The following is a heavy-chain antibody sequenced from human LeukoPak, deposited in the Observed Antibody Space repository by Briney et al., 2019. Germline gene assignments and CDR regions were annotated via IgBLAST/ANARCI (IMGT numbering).Heavy chain of an antibody. J-gene: IGHJ5*02. V-gene: IGHV3-74*01. D-gene: IGHD3-9*01. CDR2: INSDGSST. Sequence: PGGSLRLSCAASGFTFTSYSMNWVRQAPGKGLVWVSRINSDGSSTSYADSVKGRFTISRDNAENTLYPQMNSLRAEDTAVYYCARVPTYYDILTGYLYNWFDPWGQGTLVTVSS. CDR1: GFTFTSYS. CDR3: ARVPTYYDILTGYLYNWFDP.